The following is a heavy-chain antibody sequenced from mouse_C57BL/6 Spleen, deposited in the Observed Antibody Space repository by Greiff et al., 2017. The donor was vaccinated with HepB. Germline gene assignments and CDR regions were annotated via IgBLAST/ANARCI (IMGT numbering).Heavy chain of an antibody. CDR2: IYPGDGDT. J-gene: IGHJ4*01. V-gene: IGHV1-82*01. Sequence: VQLQQSGPELVKPGASVKISCKASGYAFSSSWMNWVKQRPGKGLEWIGRIYPGDGDTNYNGKFKGKATLTADKSSSTAYMQLSSLSSEDSAVYFCARSHYYGSSHDAMDYWGQGTSVTVSS. D-gene: IGHD1-1*01. CDR3: ARSHYYGSSHDAMDY. CDR1: GYAFSSSW.